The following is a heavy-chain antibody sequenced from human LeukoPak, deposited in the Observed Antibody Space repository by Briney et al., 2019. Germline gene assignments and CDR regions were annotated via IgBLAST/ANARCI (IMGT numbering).Heavy chain of an antibody. CDR3: ARHGDSSGYYSSFVY. J-gene: IGHJ4*02. Sequence: SETLSLTCSVSGGSFRSSRYYWGWIRQPPAKGLVWIGSINHSGSTYHYPALKSRVTISVDTSKNQFSLKLSSVTAADVAVLYCARHGDSSGYYSSFVYWGEGTLVTVSS. CDR2: INHSGST. V-gene: IGHV4-39*01. CDR1: GGSFRSSRYY. D-gene: IGHD3-22*01.